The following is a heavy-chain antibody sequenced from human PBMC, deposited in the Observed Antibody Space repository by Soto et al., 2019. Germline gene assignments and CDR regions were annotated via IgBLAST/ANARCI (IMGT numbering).Heavy chain of an antibody. V-gene: IGHV1-18*01. Sequence: ASVKVSCKASGYTFTSYGISWVRQAPGQGLEWMGWISAYNGNTNYAQKLQGRVTMTTDTSTSTAYMELRSLRSDDTAVYYCARVPITIFGVVPKESNYYYYGMDVWGQGTTVTVSS. CDR1: GYTFTSYG. CDR3: ARVPITIFGVVPKESNYYYYGMDV. D-gene: IGHD3-3*01. J-gene: IGHJ6*02. CDR2: ISAYNGNT.